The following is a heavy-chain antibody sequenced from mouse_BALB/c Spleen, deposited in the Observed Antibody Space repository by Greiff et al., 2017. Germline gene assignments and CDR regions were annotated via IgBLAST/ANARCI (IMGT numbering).Heavy chain of an antibody. V-gene: IGHV3-2*02. J-gene: IGHJ4*01. D-gene: IGHD1-1*01. CDR3: ANYYGIRYYAMDY. CDR2: ISYSGST. CDR1: GYSITSDYA. Sequence: EVKLVESGPGLVKPSQSLSLTCTVTGYSITSDYAWNWIRQFPGNKLEWMGYISYSGSTSYNPSLKSRISITRDTSKNQFFLQLNSVTTEDTATYYCANYYGIRYYAMDYWGQGTSVTVSS.